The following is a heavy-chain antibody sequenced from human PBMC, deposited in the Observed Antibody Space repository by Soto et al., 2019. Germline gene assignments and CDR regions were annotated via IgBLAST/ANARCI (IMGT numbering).Heavy chain of an antibody. CDR2: ITSDGRT. V-gene: IGHV3-23*01. Sequence: GGSLRLSCAASGFTFSSYAMSWVRQAPGKGLEWASIITSDGRTYYADSVKGRFTISRDNSKNTVYLQMNSLRAEDTAVYYCAKDYSTVTTDPLSVVLFDYWRQGALVTVSP. CDR1: GFTFSSYA. CDR3: AKDYSTVTTDPLSVVLFDY. D-gene: IGHD4-17*01. J-gene: IGHJ4*02.